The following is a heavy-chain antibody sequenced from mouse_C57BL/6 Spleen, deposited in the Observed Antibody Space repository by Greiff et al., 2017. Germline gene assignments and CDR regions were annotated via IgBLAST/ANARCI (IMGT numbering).Heavy chain of an antibody. V-gene: IGHV1-76*01. D-gene: IGHD2-4*01. J-gene: IGHJ3*01. CDR1: GYTFTDYY. CDR3: ARREGYDYWFAY. CDR2: IYPGSGNT. Sequence: QVQLQQSGAELVRPGASVKLSCKASGYTFTDYYINWVKQRPGQGLEWIARIYPGSGNTYYNEKFKGKATLTAEKSSSTAYMQLSSLTSEDSAVYFCARREGYDYWFAYWGQGTLVTVSA.